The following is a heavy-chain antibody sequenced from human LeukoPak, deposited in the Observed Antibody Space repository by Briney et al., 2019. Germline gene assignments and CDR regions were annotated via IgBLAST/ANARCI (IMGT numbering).Heavy chain of an antibody. Sequence: SETLSLTCTVSGFSISSGYYWGWIRQPPGKGLEGIGSIYVSGDTHHNPSLRSRVTISVDTSKNQFSLKLSSVTAADTAVYYCARHFLWFGELLPPFGWFDPWGQGTLVTVSS. J-gene: IGHJ5*02. CDR3: ARHFLWFGELLPPFGWFDP. CDR2: IYVSGDT. V-gene: IGHV4-38-2*02. D-gene: IGHD3-10*01. CDR1: GFSISSGYY.